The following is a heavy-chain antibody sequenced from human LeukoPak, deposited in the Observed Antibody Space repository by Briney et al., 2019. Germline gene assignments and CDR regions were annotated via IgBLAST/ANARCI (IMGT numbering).Heavy chain of an antibody. D-gene: IGHD1-1*01. CDR1: GGYMSGSTYY. Sequence: LETLPSTCTGSGGYMSGSTYYWGWIHQPPGKGLEWIGSIYYSGRTYYNPSLNSRVTISVDTSKNRFSLKLTSVTAADTAVYYCSKERPGTTIDYWGQGTLVTVSS. CDR2: IYYSGRT. CDR3: SKERPGTTIDY. J-gene: IGHJ4*02. V-gene: IGHV4-39*07.